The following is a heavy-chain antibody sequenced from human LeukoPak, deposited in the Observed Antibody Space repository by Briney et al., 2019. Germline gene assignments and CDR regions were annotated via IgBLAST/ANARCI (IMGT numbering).Heavy chain of an antibody. CDR3: VRDAAYSAFNM. J-gene: IGHJ3*02. D-gene: IGHD4-11*01. Sequence: GGSLRLSCAASGFAFNTYSMNWVRQAPGKGLQLVSSITTSSSTKYYSDSVKGRFTISRDNAKNSLYLQMGSLRDADTAVYYCVRDAAYSAFNMWGQGTMVTVSS. CDR1: GFAFNTYS. CDR2: ITTSSSTK. V-gene: IGHV3-48*02.